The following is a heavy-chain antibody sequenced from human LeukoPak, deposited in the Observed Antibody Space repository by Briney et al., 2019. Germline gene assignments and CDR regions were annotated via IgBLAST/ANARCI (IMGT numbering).Heavy chain of an antibody. V-gene: IGHV4-31*03. CDR2: IYYSGST. CDR3: ARAHSSSWYYFDY. D-gene: IGHD6-13*01. J-gene: IGHJ4*02. Sequence: SQTLSLTCTVSGGSISSGGNYWSWIRQHPGKGLEWIGYIYYSGSTYYNPSLKSRVTISVDTSKSQFSLNLSSVNAADTAVYYCARAHSSSWYYFDYWGQGTLVTVSS. CDR1: GGSISSGGNY.